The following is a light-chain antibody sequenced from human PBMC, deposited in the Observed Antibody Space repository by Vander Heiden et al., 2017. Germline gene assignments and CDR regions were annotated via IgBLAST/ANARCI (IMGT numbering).Light chain of an antibody. CDR1: QSISSY. CDR3: QQSYSIFET. J-gene: IGKJ1*01. Sequence: DIQMTQSPSSLSASVGDRVTITCRASQSISSYLNWYQQKPGKAPKLLIYAASSLQSGVPSRFSGSGSGTDFTLTISSLQPEDFATYYCQQSYSIFETFGQGTKVEIK. V-gene: IGKV1-39*01. CDR2: AAS.